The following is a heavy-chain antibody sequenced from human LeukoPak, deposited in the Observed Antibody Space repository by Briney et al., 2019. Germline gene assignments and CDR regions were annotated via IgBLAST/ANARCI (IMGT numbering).Heavy chain of an antibody. CDR3: ARRGLTGTLFDY. CDR1: GGSFSGYY. J-gene: IGHJ4*02. Sequence: SETLSLTCAVYGGSFSGYYWSWIRQPPGKGLEWIGEINHSGSTNYNPSLKSRVTISVDTSKNQFSLKLSSVTAADTAVYYCARRGLTGTLFDYWGQGTLVTVSS. D-gene: IGHD1-7*01. V-gene: IGHV4-34*01. CDR2: INHSGST.